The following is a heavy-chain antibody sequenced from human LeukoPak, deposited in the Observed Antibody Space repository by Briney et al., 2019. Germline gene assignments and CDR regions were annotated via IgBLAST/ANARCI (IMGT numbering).Heavy chain of an antibody. CDR2: ISWNSGSI. D-gene: IGHD6-13*01. V-gene: IGHV3-9*01. CDR1: GFTFDDYA. CDR3: ASSSVWSSSRLDY. J-gene: IGHJ4*02. Sequence: GRSLRLSCAASGFTFDDYAMHWVRQAPGKGLEWVSGISWNSGSIGYADSVKGRFTISRDNAKNSLYLQMNSLRAEDTALYYCASSSVWSSSRLDYWGQGTLVTVSS.